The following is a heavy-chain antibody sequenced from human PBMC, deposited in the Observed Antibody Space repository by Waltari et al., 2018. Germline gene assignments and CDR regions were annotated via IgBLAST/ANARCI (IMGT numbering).Heavy chain of an antibody. V-gene: IGHV1-3*03. CDR3: ARATLWSGYPDY. CDR1: GYTFTTYA. Sequence: QVQLVQPGAEVRKPGASVKVSSKASGYTFTTYAMNWVRQAPGKRLEWMGWIKAGNGNTKYSREFQGRVTIGRDTSASRAYMERSSLRSEDIAVYYCARATLWSGYPDYWGQGTLVTVSS. D-gene: IGHD3-3*01. J-gene: IGHJ4*02. CDR2: IKAGNGNT.